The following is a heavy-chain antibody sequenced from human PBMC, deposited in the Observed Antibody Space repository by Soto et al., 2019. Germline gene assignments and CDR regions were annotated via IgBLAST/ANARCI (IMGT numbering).Heavy chain of an antibody. CDR1: GDSMTSGDYS. CDR2: IYRTGNT. D-gene: IGHD2-2*01. V-gene: IGHV4-30-2*01. Sequence: LSLTCTVSGDSMTSGDYSWSWIRQPPGKGLEWLGYIYRTGNTHYSPSLKSRVSISQDRSKNQFSLELTSVTAADTAVYYCARGDYQYSIDYWGQGTLVTVSS. CDR3: ARGDYQYSIDY. J-gene: IGHJ4*02.